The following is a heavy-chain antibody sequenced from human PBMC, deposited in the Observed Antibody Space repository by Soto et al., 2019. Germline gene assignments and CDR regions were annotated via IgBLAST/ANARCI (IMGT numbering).Heavy chain of an antibody. CDR2: INPSGGST. Sequence: GASVKVSCKASGYTFTSYYMHWVRQAPGQGLEWMGIINPSGGSTSYAQKFQGRVTMTRDTSTSTVYMELSSLRSEDTAVYYCARERAVAGFLVAWFDPWGQGTLVTVSS. J-gene: IGHJ5*02. CDR3: ARERAVAGFLVAWFDP. CDR1: GYTFTSYY. V-gene: IGHV1-46*03. D-gene: IGHD6-19*01.